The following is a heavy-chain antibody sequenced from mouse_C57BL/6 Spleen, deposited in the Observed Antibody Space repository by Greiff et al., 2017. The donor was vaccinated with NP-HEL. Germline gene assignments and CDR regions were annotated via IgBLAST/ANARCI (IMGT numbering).Heavy chain of an antibody. CDR2: IYPGSGNT. D-gene: IGHD1-1*01. Sequence: QVHVKQSGAELVRPGASVKLSCKASGYTFTDYYINWVKQRPGQGLEWIARIYPGSGNTYYNEKFKGKATLTAEKSSSTAYMQLSSLTSEDSAVYFCARCHYGSEAWFAYWGQGTLVTVSA. V-gene: IGHV1-76*01. CDR3: ARCHYGSEAWFAY. J-gene: IGHJ3*01. CDR1: GYTFTDYY.